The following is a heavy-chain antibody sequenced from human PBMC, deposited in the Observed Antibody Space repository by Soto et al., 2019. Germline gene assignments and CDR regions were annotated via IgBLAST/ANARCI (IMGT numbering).Heavy chain of an antibody. CDR2: IYHTGST. V-gene: IGHV4-31*03. CDR1: GGSMSSGGYY. CDR3: ARTHLPDCTLDC. Sequence: SETLSLTCTVSGGSMSSGGYYWSWIRQHPGRGLEWIAYIYHTGSTYYNPSLKSRVTISVDMSKNQFSLKLSSMTAADTAVYYRARTHLPDCTLDCWGQGTLVTVSS. J-gene: IGHJ4*02. D-gene: IGHD2-21*02.